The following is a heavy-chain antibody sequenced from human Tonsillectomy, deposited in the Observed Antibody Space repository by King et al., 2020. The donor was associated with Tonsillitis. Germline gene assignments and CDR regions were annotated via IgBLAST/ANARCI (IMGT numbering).Heavy chain of an antibody. CDR1: GFIFGNYG. J-gene: IGHJ4*02. CDR3: AKDFLVFLWFGDRGLDY. Sequence: VQLVESGGGVVQPGGSLRLSCAASGFIFGNYGMHWVRQAPGKGLEWVAFIRYDGTNTYYADSVKGRFTISRDSSKNTVSLQMNSLRPDDTAVYYCAKDFLVFLWFGDRGLDYWGQGTPVTVSS. V-gene: IGHV3-30*02. CDR2: IRYDGTNT. D-gene: IGHD3-10*01.